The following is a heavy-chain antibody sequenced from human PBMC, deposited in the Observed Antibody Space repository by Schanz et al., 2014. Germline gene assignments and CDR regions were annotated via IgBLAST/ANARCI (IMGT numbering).Heavy chain of an antibody. CDR3: AKSDAFDI. J-gene: IGHJ3*02. V-gene: IGHV3-74*01. CDR1: GFTFSNYW. CDR2: INGDGRRT. Sequence: EVQLVESGGGLVQPGGSLRLSCAASGFTFSNYWMHWVRQAPGKGLVWVSRINGDGRRTAYADSVKGRFTISRDNAKNTLYLQMNRLRAEDAAVYYCAKSDAFDIWGQGTMVTVSS.